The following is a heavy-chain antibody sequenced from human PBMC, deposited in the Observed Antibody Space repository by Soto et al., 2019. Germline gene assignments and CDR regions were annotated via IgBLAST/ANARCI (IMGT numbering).Heavy chain of an antibody. D-gene: IGHD2-15*01. Sequence: QVQLVECGGGVVQPGRSLRLSCAASGFTFSSYGMHWVRQAPGKGLEWVAVISYDGSNKYYADSVKGRFTISRDNSKNTLYLQMNSLRAEDTAVYYCAKEVYCSGGSCYSDYWGQETLVTVSS. CDR1: GFTFSSYG. J-gene: IGHJ4*02. V-gene: IGHV3-30*18. CDR3: AKEVYCSGGSCYSDY. CDR2: ISYDGSNK.